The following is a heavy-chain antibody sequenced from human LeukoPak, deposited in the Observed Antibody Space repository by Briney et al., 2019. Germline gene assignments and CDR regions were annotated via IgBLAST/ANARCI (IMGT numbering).Heavy chain of an antibody. CDR2: IIPSVGIP. V-gene: IGHV1-69*02. Sequence: ASVKVSCKASGGTFSSYSFTWVRQAPGQGLEWMGRIIPSVGIPKYAPKFQGRVTITADKSTSTAYLEFSSLRSEDSAIYFCARGGRAPVTRMDIWGQGTTVTVPS. D-gene: IGHD3-16*01. J-gene: IGHJ6*02. CDR3: ARGGRAPVTRMDI. CDR1: GGTFSSYS.